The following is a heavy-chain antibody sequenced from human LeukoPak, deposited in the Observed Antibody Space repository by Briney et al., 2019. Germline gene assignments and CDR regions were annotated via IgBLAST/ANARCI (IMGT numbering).Heavy chain of an antibody. J-gene: IGHJ4*02. CDR1: GGTFSSYA. CDR2: IIPIFGTA. V-gene: IGHV1-69*06. D-gene: IGHD6-19*01. Sequence: SVKVSCKASGGTFSSYAISWVRQAPGQGLEWMGGIIPIFGTANYAQKFQGRVTITADKSTSTAYMELSSLRSEDTAVYYCAREEIAVAAQDYWGRGTLVTVSS. CDR3: AREEIAVAAQDY.